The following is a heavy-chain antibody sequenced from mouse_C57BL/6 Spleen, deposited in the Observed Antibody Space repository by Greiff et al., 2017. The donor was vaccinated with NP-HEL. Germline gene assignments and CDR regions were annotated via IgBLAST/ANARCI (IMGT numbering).Heavy chain of an antibody. D-gene: IGHD1-1*01. J-gene: IGHJ2*01. CDR1: GYAFSSSW. CDR3: ARTYYGSSPYFDY. Sequence: VHLVESGPELVKPGASVKISCKASGYAFSSSWMNWVKQRPGKGLEWIGRIYPGDGDTNYNGKFKGKATLTADKSSSTAYMQLSSLTSEDSAVYFCARTYYGSSPYFDYWGQGTTLTVSS. V-gene: IGHV1-82*01. CDR2: IYPGDGDT.